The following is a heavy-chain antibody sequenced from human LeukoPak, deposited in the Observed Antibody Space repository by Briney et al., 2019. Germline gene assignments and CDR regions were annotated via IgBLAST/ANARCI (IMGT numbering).Heavy chain of an antibody. CDR1: GFTFSSYG. CDR2: IRYDGSNK. J-gene: IGHJ3*02. CDR3: AREAYYDSSGYYHDAFDI. D-gene: IGHD3-22*01. V-gene: IGHV3-30*02. Sequence: GGSLRLSCAASGFTFSSYGMHWVRQAPGKGLEWVTFIRYDGSNKYYADSVKGRFTISRDNAKNSLYLQMNSLRAEDTAVYYCAREAYYDSSGYYHDAFDIWGQGTMVTVSS.